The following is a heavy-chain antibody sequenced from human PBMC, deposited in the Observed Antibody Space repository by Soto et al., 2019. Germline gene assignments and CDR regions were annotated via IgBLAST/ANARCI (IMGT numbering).Heavy chain of an antibody. V-gene: IGHV4-30-4*01. CDR3: ARVSNYYDSSGFFDY. Sequence: PSETLSLTCTVSGGCISSGDYYWSWIRQPPGKGLEWIGYIYYSGSTYYNPSLKSRVTISVDTSKNQLSLKLSSVTAADTAVYYCARVSNYYDSSGFFDYWGQGTLVTVSS. J-gene: IGHJ4*02. D-gene: IGHD3-22*01. CDR1: GGCISSGDYY. CDR2: IYYSGST.